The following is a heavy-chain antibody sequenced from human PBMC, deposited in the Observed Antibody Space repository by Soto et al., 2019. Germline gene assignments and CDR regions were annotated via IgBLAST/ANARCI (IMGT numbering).Heavy chain of an antibody. J-gene: IGHJ4*02. CDR2: SDPSDSYS. CDR1: GYSFTSYW. CDR3: ARLGHCSSTSCYSGDF. V-gene: IGHV5-10-1*01. Sequence: PGESLKISCKASGYSFTSYWISWVRQMPGKGLEWMGRSDPSDSYSNYSPSFQGRDTISTDKSISTAYLQWSSLKASDTAIYYCARLGHCSSTSCYSGDFWGQGTLVTVSS. D-gene: IGHD2-2*01.